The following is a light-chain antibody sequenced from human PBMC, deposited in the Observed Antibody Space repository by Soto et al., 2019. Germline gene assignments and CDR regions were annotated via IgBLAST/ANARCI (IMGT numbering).Light chain of an antibody. Sequence: EIVLTQSPGTLSLSPGERATLSCRVSQSVSSSYLAWYQQKPGQAPRLLIFGASSRATGIPDRFSGSGSGTDFTLTISRLEPEDFAVYYCQQYGSSPFTFGPGTKVGIK. CDR1: QSVSSSY. J-gene: IGKJ3*01. V-gene: IGKV3-20*01. CDR2: GAS. CDR3: QQYGSSPFT.